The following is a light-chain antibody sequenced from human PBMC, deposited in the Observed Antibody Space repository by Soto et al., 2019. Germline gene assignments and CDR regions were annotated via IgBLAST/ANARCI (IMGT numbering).Light chain of an antibody. J-gene: IGKJ2*02. V-gene: IGKV4-1*01. CDR2: CAS. Sequence: DIVMTQSPDSLAVSLGERATINCKSSQSVLYSSNNKNYLAWYQQKPGQPPKLLIYCASTRESGVPDRFSGSGSGTDFTLTISSLQAEDVAVYYCQQHYSTPRTFGQGTKLEIK. CDR3: QQHYSTPRT. CDR1: QSVLYSSNNKNY.